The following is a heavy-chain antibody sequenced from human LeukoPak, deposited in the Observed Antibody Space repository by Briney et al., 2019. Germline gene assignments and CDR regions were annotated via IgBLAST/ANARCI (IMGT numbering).Heavy chain of an antibody. D-gene: IGHD3-16*01. Sequence: PGGSLRLSCAASGVTFSDYYINWIRQAPGKGLEWVSYISSSGDSTYYADSVKGRFTISRDNAKNSVFLQMNSLRAEDTAVYYCATRYGGTFYGGAHDYWGQGTLVTVSS. CDR2: ISSSGDST. J-gene: IGHJ4*02. CDR1: GVTFSDYY. CDR3: ATRYGGTFYGGAHDY. V-gene: IGHV3-11*01.